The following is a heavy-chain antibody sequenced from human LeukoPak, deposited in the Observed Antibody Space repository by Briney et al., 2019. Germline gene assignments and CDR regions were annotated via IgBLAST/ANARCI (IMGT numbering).Heavy chain of an antibody. CDR2: INHSGST. CDR1: GGSISSGGYY. V-gene: IGHV4-31*03. J-gene: IGHJ4*02. Sequence: PSQTLSLTCTVSGGSISSGGYYWSWIRQHPGKGLEWIGEINHSGSTNYNPSLKSRVTISVDTSKNQFSLKLSSVTAADTAVYYCARVSVGALDYWGQGTLVTVSS. CDR3: ARVSVGALDY. D-gene: IGHD1-26*01.